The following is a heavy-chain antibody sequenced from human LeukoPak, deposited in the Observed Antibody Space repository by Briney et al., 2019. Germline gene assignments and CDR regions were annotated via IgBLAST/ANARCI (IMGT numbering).Heavy chain of an antibody. CDR2: IRQDGGEV. V-gene: IGHV3-7*01. J-gene: IGHJ4*02. CDR3: ARDLWFYEGGAYYQNANYFDF. Sequence: GGSLRLSCAASGFTFSTYWMSWVRQAPGKGLEWVANIRQDGGEVYYVDSVKGRFSISRDNGKSLLYLQLRNLRVEDTGVYYCARDLWFYEGGAYYQNANYFDFWGQGTLVTVSS. D-gene: IGHD3-3*01. CDR1: GFTFSTYW.